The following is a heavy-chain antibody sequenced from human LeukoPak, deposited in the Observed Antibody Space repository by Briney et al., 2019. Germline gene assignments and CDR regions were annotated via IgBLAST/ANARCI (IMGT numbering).Heavy chain of an antibody. CDR1: GYTFTSYG. D-gene: IGHD1-26*01. CDR3: ARGGRIVGATRSSDY. Sequence: EASVKVSCKASGYTFTSYGISWVRQAPGQGLEWMGWISAYNGNTNYAQKLQGRVTMTTDTSTSTAYMELRSLKSDDTAVYYCARGGRIVGATRSSDYWGQGTLVTVSS. J-gene: IGHJ4*02. CDR2: ISAYNGNT. V-gene: IGHV1-18*01.